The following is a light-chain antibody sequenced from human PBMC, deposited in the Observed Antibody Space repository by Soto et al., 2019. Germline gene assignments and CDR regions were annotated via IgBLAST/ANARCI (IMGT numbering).Light chain of an antibody. CDR2: AAS. V-gene: IGKV1-27*01. J-gene: IGKJ3*01. CDR3: KKNNSARLT. Sequence: DIQMTQSPSSLSASVGDRVTITCRASQGISNYLAWYQQKPGKVPKLLIYAASTLQSGVPSRFSGGGSGTDFIFTISSIQLEDVATNYCKKNNSARLTLGPGTKVNIK. CDR1: QGISNY.